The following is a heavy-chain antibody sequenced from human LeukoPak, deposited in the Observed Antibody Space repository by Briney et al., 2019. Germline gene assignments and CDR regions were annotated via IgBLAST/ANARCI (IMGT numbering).Heavy chain of an antibody. V-gene: IGHV3-66*01. J-gene: IGHJ4*02. D-gene: IGHD3-10*01. CDR2: VYSDGNT. Sequence: GSLRLSCAASGFTVSDNHMNWVRQAPGKGLEWVSVVYSDGNTYYGDSVKGRFTISRDHSKNTLYLQMNSLRAEDTAVYYCGRGIIRGVSAPDYWGQGTLVTVSS. CDR1: GFTVSDNH. CDR3: GRGIIRGVSAPDY.